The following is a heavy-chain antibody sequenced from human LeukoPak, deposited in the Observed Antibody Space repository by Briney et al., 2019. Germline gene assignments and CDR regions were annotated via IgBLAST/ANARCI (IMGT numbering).Heavy chain of an antibody. CDR3: ARVLWCPLAEPCDAFDI. J-gene: IGHJ3*02. CDR1: GDSVSSNSAA. D-gene: IGHD2-21*01. V-gene: IGHV6-1*01. Sequence: SQTLSLTCAISGDSVSSNSAAWNWIRQSPSRGLEWLGRTYYRSKWYNDYAVSVKSRITINPDTSKNQFSLQLNSVTPEDTAVYYCARVLWCPLAEPCDAFDIWGQGTMVTVSS. CDR2: TYYRSKWYN.